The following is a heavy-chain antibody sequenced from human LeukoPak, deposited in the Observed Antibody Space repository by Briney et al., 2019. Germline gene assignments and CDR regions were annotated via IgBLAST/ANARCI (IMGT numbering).Heavy chain of an antibody. CDR2: IKQDGSEK. CDR3: ARDRNSDFWSGYYTNYFDY. D-gene: IGHD3-3*01. V-gene: IGHV3-7*01. J-gene: IGHJ4*02. Sequence: GGSLRLSCAASGFTFSTYWMSWVRQAPGKGLEWVANIKQDGSEKDYVDSVKGRFTIYRDNAKNSLYLQMNSLRAEDTAVYFCARDRNSDFWSGYYTNYFDYWGQGTLVTVSS. CDR1: GFTFSTYW.